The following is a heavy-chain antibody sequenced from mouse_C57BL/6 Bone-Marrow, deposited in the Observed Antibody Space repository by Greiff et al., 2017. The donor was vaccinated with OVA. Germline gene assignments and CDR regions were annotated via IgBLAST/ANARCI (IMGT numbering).Heavy chain of an antibody. CDR3: ARWGYYDYDG. Sequence: QVQLQQPGAELVRPGSSVKLSCKASGYTFTSYWMDWVKQRPGQGLEWIGNIYPSDSETHYNQKFKDKATFTVDKSSSTAYMQLISLTSEDSAGYDCARWGYYDYDGWGQGTTLTVSS. CDR2: IYPSDSET. D-gene: IGHD2-4*01. V-gene: IGHV1-61*01. J-gene: IGHJ2*01. CDR1: GYTFTSYW.